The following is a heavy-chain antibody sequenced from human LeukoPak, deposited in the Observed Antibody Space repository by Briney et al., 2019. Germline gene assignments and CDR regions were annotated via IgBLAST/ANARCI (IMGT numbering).Heavy chain of an antibody. V-gene: IGHV4-39*01. Sequence: SQTLSLTCTVSGGSISSGGYYWGWIRQPPGKGLEWIGSIYYSGSTYYNPSLKSRVTISVDTSKNQFSLKLSSVTAADTAVYYCARLIPTVVTGDAFDIWGQGTMVTVSS. D-gene: IGHD4-23*01. CDR1: GGSISSGGYY. CDR3: ARLIPTVVTGDAFDI. J-gene: IGHJ3*02. CDR2: IYYSGST.